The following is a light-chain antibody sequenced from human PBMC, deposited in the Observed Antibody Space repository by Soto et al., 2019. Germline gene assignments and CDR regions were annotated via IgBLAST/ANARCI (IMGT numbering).Light chain of an antibody. V-gene: IGLV2-11*01. CDR1: TSDIGVYNY. Sequence: QSALTQPASVSGSPGQSITMSCSGTTSDIGVYNYVSWYQQHPGQAPNLIIYDVTKRPSGVPRRFSGSKSGNTASLTISGLQVEDEAIYYCCSYAGSETYVVFGGGTQLTVL. CDR2: DVT. CDR3: CSYAGSETYVV. J-gene: IGLJ2*01.